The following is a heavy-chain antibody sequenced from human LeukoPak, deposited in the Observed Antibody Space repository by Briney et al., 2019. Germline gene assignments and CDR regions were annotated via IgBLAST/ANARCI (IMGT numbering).Heavy chain of an antibody. Sequence: GASVKVSCKASGYTLTGYYMHWVRQAPGQGLEWMGGIIPIFGTANYAQKFQGRVTITTDESTSTAYMELSSLRSEDTAVYYCASTRGLNTIFDYWGQGTLVTVSS. J-gene: IGHJ4*02. CDR2: IIPIFGTA. V-gene: IGHV1-69*05. CDR3: ASTRGLNTIFDY. CDR1: GYTLTGYY. D-gene: IGHD3-3*01.